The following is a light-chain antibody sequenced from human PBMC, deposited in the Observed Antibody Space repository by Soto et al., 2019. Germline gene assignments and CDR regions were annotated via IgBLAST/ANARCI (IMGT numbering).Light chain of an antibody. CDR2: DVS. CDR1: NSDVGTYNY. J-gene: IGLJ1*01. V-gene: IGLV2-11*01. Sequence: QSVLTQPRSVSGSPGQSATISCTGTNSDVGTYNYVSWYQQHQGKAPKLMIYDVSKRPSGVPDRFSGSKSGNTASLTISGLQAEDEADYYCCSYAGRYIYVFGTGTKVTVL. CDR3: CSYAGRYIYV.